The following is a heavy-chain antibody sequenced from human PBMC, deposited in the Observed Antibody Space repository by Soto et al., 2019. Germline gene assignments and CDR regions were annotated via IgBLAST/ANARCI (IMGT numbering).Heavy chain of an antibody. Sequence: QVQLVESGGGVVQPGRSLRLSCAASGFTFSNYGMHWVRQAPGKGLEWVAVISYDGSNKYYADSVKGRFTISRYNSKNSLYLQMNSLRAEDTAVYSCPDRDDYWGQGILVTVSS. CDR1: GFTFSNYG. CDR2: ISYDGSNK. D-gene: IGHD3-22*01. CDR3: PDRDDY. J-gene: IGHJ4*02. V-gene: IGHV3-30*03.